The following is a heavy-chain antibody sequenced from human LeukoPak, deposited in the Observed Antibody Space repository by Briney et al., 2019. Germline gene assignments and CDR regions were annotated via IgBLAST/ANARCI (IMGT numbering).Heavy chain of an antibody. D-gene: IGHD5-18*01. CDR3: ARLIPGYSLFDY. Sequence: GESLKISCKGSGYTFTNYWIGWVRQMPGKGLEWMGSINPSDSDTKYSPSFQGQVTISADKSITTAYLQWSSLKASDSAMYYCARLIPGYSLFDYWGQGTLVTVSS. J-gene: IGHJ4*02. CDR2: INPSDSDT. CDR1: GYTFTNYW. V-gene: IGHV5-51*01.